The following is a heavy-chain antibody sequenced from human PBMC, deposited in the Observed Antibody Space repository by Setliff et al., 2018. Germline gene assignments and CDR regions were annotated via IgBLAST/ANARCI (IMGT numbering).Heavy chain of an antibody. CDR3: ARDRGGASTRDH. CDR2: IKPDGSET. J-gene: IGHJ4*02. Sequence: GSLRLSCVASGFTFDNYWMGWVRQPPGNGLEWVASIKPDGSETYYVDSVKGRFTVSRDNPKNSLYLQMSSLRAEDTAIYYCARDRGGASTRDHWGQGTLVTVSS. CDR1: GFTFDNYW. V-gene: IGHV3-7*03. D-gene: IGHD1-26*01.